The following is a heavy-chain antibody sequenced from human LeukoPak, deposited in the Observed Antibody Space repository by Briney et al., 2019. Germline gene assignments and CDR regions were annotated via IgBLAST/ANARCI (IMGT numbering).Heavy chain of an antibody. Sequence: GASVKVSCKASGYTFTGYYMHWVRQAPGQGLEWMGWINPNSGGTNYAQKFQGRVTMTGDTSISTAYMELSRLRSDDTAVYYCARVWAYDYVWGSYRQAPYDYWGQGTLVTVSS. CDR3: ARVWAYDYVWGSYRQAPYDY. J-gene: IGHJ4*02. D-gene: IGHD3-16*02. CDR2: INPNSGGT. V-gene: IGHV1-2*02. CDR1: GYTFTGYY.